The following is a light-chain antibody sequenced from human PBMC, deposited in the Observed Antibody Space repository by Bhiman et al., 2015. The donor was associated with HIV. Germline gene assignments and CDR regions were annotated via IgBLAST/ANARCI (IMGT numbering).Light chain of an antibody. CDR3: SSYAGINNLI. J-gene: IGLJ2*01. CDR1: TSDVGNYRL. CDR2: EVS. V-gene: IGLV2-23*02. Sequence: QSALTQPASVSGSPGQSITISCTGTTSDVGNYRLVSWYQQHPGKAPKLLLFEVSKRPSGVSDRFSGSKSDTTASLTISGLQAEDEADYYCSSYAGINNLIFGGGTKLTVL.